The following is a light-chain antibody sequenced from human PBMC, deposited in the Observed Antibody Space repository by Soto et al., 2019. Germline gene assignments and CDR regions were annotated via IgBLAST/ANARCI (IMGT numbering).Light chain of an antibody. CDR1: SSDVGSYNL. CDR3: CSYAGHSSYV. Sequence: QPVLTQPASVSGSPGQPITISCTGTSSDVGSYNLVSWYQQHPGKAPKLMIYEVTKRPSGVSNRFSGSKSGNAASLTISGLQAEDETDYYCCSYAGHSSYVFGTGTKVTVL. CDR2: EVT. V-gene: IGLV2-23*02. J-gene: IGLJ1*01.